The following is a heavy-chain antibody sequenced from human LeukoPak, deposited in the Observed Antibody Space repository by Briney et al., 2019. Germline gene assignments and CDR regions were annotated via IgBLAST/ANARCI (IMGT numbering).Heavy chain of an antibody. CDR2: IYTSGRT. D-gene: IGHD3-3*01. V-gene: IGHV4-4*07. CDR1: GGSISSYY. CDR3: ARDGMEDFWSGYYTFDY. J-gene: IGHJ4*02. Sequence: SETLSLTCTVSGGSISSYYWSWIRQPAGKGLEWIGRIYTSGRTNYKPSLKSRVTMSVDTSKNQFSLKLSSVTAADTAVYYCARDGMEDFWSGYYTFDYWGQGTLVTVSS.